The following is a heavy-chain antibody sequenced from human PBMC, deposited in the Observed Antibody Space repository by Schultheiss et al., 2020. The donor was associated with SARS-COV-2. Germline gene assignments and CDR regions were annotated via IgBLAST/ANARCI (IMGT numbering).Heavy chain of an antibody. J-gene: IGHJ6*02. CDR2: IYHSGST. CDR3: ARLRMYYYGSGSYRSYYYGMDV. Sequence: SETLSLTCAVSGGSISSSNWWSWVRQPPGKGLEWIGEIYHSGSTNYNPSLKSRVTISVDKSKNQFSLKLSSVTAADTAVYYCARLRMYYYGSGSYRSYYYGMDVRGQGTTVTVSS. CDR1: GGSISSSNW. V-gene: IGHV4-4*02. D-gene: IGHD3-10*01.